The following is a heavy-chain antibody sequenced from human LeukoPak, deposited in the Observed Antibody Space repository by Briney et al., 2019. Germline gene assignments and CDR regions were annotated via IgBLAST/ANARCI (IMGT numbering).Heavy chain of an antibody. D-gene: IGHD5-24*01. CDR3: AREDGAFDI. V-gene: IGHV4-61*02. CDR1: GGSISSGSYY. J-gene: IGHJ3*02. CDR2: IYTSGST. Sequence: SETLSLTCTVSGGSISSGSYYWSWIRQPAGKGLEWIGRIYTSGSTNYNPSLKSRVTISVDTSKNQFSLKLSSVTAADTAVYYCAREDGAFDIWGQGTMVPVSS.